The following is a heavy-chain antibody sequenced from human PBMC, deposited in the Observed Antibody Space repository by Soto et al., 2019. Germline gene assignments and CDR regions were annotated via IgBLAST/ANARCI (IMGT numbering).Heavy chain of an antibody. CDR1: GYTLTELS. V-gene: IGHV1-24*01. CDR2: FDPEDGET. Sequence: ASVKVSCKVSGYTLTELSMHWVRQAPGKGLEWMGGFDPEDGETIYAQKFQGRVTMTEDTSTDTAYMELSSLGSEDTAVYYCATVSGSASGYFDYWGQGTLVTVSS. CDR3: ATVSGSASGYFDY. J-gene: IGHJ4*02. D-gene: IGHD3-10*01.